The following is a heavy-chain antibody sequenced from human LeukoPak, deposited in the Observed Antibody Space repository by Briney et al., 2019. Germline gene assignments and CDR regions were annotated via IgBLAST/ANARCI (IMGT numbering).Heavy chain of an antibody. CDR1: GFSFSNAW. CDR3: LSGYYFDY. Sequence: GGSLRLSCAASGFSFSNAWMNWVRQAPGKGLEWVSAISGSGGSTYYADSVKGRFTISRDDSKNTLYLQMNSLRAEDTAVYYALSGYYFDYWGQGTLVTVSS. CDR2: ISGSGGST. V-gene: IGHV3-23*01. D-gene: IGHD3-22*01. J-gene: IGHJ4*02.